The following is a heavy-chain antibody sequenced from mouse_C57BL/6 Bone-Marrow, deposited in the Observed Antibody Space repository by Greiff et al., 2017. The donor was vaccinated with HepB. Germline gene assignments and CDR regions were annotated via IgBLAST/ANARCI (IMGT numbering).Heavy chain of an antibody. CDR1: GYTFTSYW. Sequence: VQLQQPGAELVKPGASVKLSCKASGYTFTSYWMHWVKQRPGQGLEWIGMIHPNSGSTNYNEKFKSKATLTVDKSSSTAYMQLSSLTSEDSAVYYCAPYYYGSSHWYFDVWGTGTTVTVSS. J-gene: IGHJ1*03. CDR2: IHPNSGST. D-gene: IGHD1-1*01. V-gene: IGHV1-64*01. CDR3: APYYYGSSHWYFDV.